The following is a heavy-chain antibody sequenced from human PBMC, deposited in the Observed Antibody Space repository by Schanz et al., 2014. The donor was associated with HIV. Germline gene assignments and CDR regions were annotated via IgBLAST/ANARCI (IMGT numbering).Heavy chain of an antibody. Sequence: EVQLVESGGGLIQPGGSLRLSCAASGFTVSSNYMSWVRQAPGKGLEWVSVIYSGGSTYYSDSVKGRFTFSRDNSKNTLYLQMNSLRAEDTAVYYCARVRDTSYYDSSGYYLDYGGQGTLVTVSS. CDR2: IYSGGST. CDR1: GFTVSSNY. J-gene: IGHJ4*02. D-gene: IGHD3-22*01. CDR3: ARVRDTSYYDSSGYYLDY. V-gene: IGHV3-53*01.